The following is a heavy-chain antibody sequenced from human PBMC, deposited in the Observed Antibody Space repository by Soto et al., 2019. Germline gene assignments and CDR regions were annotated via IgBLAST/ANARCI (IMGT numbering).Heavy chain of an antibody. CDR3: ARGSTMIVAIDY. V-gene: IGHV4-30-4*01. CDR2: IYYSGST. J-gene: IGHJ4*02. D-gene: IGHD3-22*01. CDR1: GGSISSGDYY. Sequence: PSETLSLTCTVSGGSISSGDYYWSWIRQPPGKGLEWIGYIYYSGSTYYNPSLKSRVTISVDTSKNQFSLKLSSVTAADTAVYYCARGSTMIVAIDYWGQGTLVTVSS.